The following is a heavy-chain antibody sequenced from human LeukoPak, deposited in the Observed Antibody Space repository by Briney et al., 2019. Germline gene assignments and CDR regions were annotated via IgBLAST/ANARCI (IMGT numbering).Heavy chain of an antibody. CDR1: GFTFSSYS. J-gene: IGHJ4*02. CDR2: ISSSSSYI. CDR3: ARERRGYSCDY. D-gene: IGHD5-18*01. Sequence: GGSLRLSCAASGFTFSSYSMTWVRQAPGKGLEWVSSISSSSSYIYYADSVKGRFTISRDNAKNSLYLQMNSLRAEDTAVYYCARERRGYSCDYWGQGTLVTVSS. V-gene: IGHV3-21*01.